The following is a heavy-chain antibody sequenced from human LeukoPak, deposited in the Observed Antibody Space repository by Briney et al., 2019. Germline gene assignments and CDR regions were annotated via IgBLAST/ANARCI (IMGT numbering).Heavy chain of an antibody. CDR3: ARASGTVSGSYSARAFDI. V-gene: IGHV1-3*03. CDR2: INAGNGNT. CDR1: GYTFTSYA. D-gene: IGHD1-26*01. Sequence: ASVKVSCKASGYTFTSYAMHWVRQAPGQRLEWMGWINAGNGNTKYSQEFQGRVTITRDTSASTAYMELSSLRSEDMAVYYCARASGTVSGSYSARAFDIWGQGTMVTVSS. J-gene: IGHJ3*02.